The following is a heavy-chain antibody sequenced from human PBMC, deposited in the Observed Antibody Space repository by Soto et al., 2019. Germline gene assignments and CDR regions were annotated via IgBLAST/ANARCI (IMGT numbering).Heavy chain of an antibody. CDR2: ISGGGSNT. Sequence: PWGSLRLSCAASGFTFSSYAMHWVRQAPGKGLEWVSPISGGGSNTDYADSVKGRFTISRDNSKNTLYLQMNSLRAEDTAVYYCAKEGYSGYPRRNYVDYWGQGTLVTVSS. D-gene: IGHD5-12*01. V-gene: IGHV3-30-3*01. CDR1: GFTFSSYA. CDR3: AKEGYSGYPRRNYVDY. J-gene: IGHJ4*02.